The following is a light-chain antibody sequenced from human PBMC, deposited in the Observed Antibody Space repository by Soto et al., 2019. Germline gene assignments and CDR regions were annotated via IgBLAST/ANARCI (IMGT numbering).Light chain of an antibody. CDR2: EVS. CDR1: SSEIGAYDY. Sequence: QSVLTRPASVSGSPGQSIAISCPGTSSEIGAYDYVSWYQKHPDKAPKLMIYEVSNRPPGVSNRFSGSKSVNTATLTISGLQAEDEADYYCSSHTSSNTRIFGTGTKVTVL. CDR3: SSHTSSNTRI. J-gene: IGLJ1*01. V-gene: IGLV2-14*03.